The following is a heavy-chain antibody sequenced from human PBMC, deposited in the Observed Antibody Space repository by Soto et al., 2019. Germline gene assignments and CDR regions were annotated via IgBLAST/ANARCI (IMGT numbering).Heavy chain of an antibody. CDR1: GFMFSAST. V-gene: IGHV3-21*01. CDR3: VTPYYYNH. J-gene: IGHJ5*02. D-gene: IGHD3-22*01. Sequence: GSLRLSCAASGFMFSASTTNWVRQAPGKGLEWLSSITSDSDHIDYADSVRGRFTVSRDNARKSLYLQMDSLGAEDTGVYYCVTPYYYNHWGPGTLVTVSS. CDR2: ITSDSDHI.